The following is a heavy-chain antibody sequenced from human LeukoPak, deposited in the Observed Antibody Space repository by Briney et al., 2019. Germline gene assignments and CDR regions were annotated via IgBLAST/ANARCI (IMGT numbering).Heavy chain of an antibody. CDR3: TSQYYYDSSGYYEVDY. D-gene: IGHD3-22*01. CDR1: GFTFSGSA. J-gene: IGHJ4*02. V-gene: IGHV3-73*01. CDR2: IRSKANSYAT. Sequence: GGSLRLSCAASGFTFSGSAMPWVRQASGKGLEWVGRIRSKANSYATAYAASVKGRFTISRDDSKNTAYLQMNSLKTEDTAVYYCTSQYYYDSSGYYEVDYWGQGTLVTVSS.